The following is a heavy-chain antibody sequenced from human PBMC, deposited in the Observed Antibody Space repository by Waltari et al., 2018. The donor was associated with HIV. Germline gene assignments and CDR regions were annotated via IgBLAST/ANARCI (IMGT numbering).Heavy chain of an antibody. V-gene: IGHV3-15*01. CDR3: TTDLWEGDTLDRNC. J-gene: IGHJ4*02. CDR1: GFGFCYAW. D-gene: IGHD1-26*01. Sequence: EVQLVESGGGSVKPGAYLRLSCAASGFGFCYAWMNRVRQAPGKGLEWVGRIKSKTDGGTTDYAAAVNGRFSISRDDEKNTVHLQMNSLKTEDTAVYYCTTDLWEGDTLDRNCWGQGTLVTVSS. CDR2: IKSKTDGGTT.